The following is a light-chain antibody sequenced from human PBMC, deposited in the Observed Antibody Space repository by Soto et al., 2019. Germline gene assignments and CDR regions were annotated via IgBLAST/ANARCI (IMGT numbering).Light chain of an antibody. CDR2: EVS. V-gene: IGLV2-8*01. CDR3: SSYAGSNNVV. J-gene: IGLJ2*01. CDR1: SSDVGGYNY. Sequence: QSVLTQPPSASGSPGQSVTISCTGTSSDVGGYNYVSWYQQHPGKAPKLMIYEVSKGPSGVPDRFSGSKSGNTASLTVSGLQAEDEADYYCSSYAGSNNVVFGGGTTLTVL.